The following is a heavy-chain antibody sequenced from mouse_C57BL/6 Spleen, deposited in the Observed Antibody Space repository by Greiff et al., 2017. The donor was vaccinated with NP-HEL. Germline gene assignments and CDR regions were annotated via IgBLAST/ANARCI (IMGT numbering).Heavy chain of an antibody. CDR1: GYTFTDYN. J-gene: IGHJ2*01. CDR3: ATNSHYYGSSPFDC. V-gene: IGHV1-18*01. CDR2: INPNNGGT. D-gene: IGHD1-1*01. Sequence: VQLQQSGPELVKPGASVKIPCKASGYTFTDYNMDWVKQSHGKSLEWIGDINPNNGGTIYNQKFKGKATLTVDKSSSTAYMELRSLTSEDTAVYYCATNSHYYGSSPFDCWGQGTTLTVSS.